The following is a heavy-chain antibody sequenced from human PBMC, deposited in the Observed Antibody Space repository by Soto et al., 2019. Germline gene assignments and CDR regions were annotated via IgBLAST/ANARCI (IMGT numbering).Heavy chain of an antibody. J-gene: IGHJ4*02. CDR1: GFIVSRSH. CDR2: IYNHGQI. D-gene: IGHD7-27*01. CDR3: VRVTGAERH. V-gene: IGHV3-53*01. Sequence: GSLRLSCVVSGFIVSRSHMMWVRQAPGKGLEGVSVIYNHGQINYVDPVKGRFTIARDNSKNTIYLQMNSLKVEDTAVYYCVRVTGAERHWGQGALVTVSS.